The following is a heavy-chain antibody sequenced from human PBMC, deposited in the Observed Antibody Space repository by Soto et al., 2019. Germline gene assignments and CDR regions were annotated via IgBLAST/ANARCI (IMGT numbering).Heavy chain of an antibody. Sequence: GGSRRLSCAASGFTFSSYWMHWVRQAPGKGLVWVSHINNDGGATTYADSVKGRFTISRDNAKNTLFLQMSSLRAEDTAVYYCARDSWGVHHWGQGTLVTVSS. CDR1: GFTFSSYW. V-gene: IGHV3-74*01. CDR2: INNDGGAT. J-gene: IGHJ5*02. CDR3: ARDSWGVHH. D-gene: IGHD2-8*01.